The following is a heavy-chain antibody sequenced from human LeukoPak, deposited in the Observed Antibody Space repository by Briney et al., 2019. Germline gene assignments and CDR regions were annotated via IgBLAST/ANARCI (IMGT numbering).Heavy chain of an antibody. D-gene: IGHD5-18*01. Sequence: GGSXRLSCAASGFTVSSNYMSWVRQAPGKGLEWVSVIYSGGSTYYADSVKGRFTISRDSSKNTLYLQMNSLRAEDTAVYYCARDGRGYSYGSDYWGQGTLVTVSS. J-gene: IGHJ4*02. V-gene: IGHV3-66*01. CDR1: GFTVSSNY. CDR2: IYSGGST. CDR3: ARDGRGYSYGSDY.